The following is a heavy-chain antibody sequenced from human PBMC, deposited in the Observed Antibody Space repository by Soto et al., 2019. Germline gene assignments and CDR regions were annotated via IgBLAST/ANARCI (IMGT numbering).Heavy chain of an antibody. D-gene: IGHD6-19*01. CDR1: GGSISSYY. CDR3: ARDTLYSSGWYGSDYYGMDV. Sequence: SETLSLTCTVSGGSISSYYWSWIRQPPGKGLEWIGYIYYSGSTNYNPSLKSRVTISVDTSKNQFSLKLSSVTAADTAVYYCARDTLYSSGWYGSDYYGMDVWGQGTTVTVLL. CDR2: IYYSGST. V-gene: IGHV4-59*01. J-gene: IGHJ6*02.